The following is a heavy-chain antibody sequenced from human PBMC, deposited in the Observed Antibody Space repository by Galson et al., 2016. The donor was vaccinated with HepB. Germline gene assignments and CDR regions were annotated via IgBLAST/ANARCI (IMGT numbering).Heavy chain of an antibody. CDR3: ARVVVVGAPDFYHGMDV. D-gene: IGHD2-15*01. V-gene: IGHV4-39*07. J-gene: IGHJ6*02. CDR1: GGSLTTGNYY. Sequence: SETLSLTCTVSGGSLTTGNYYWGWVRQTPGRALEWIGSLYYSGATYYNPSLRSRVTLSVDTAKNQFSLKLSSMTAADTAMYFCARVVVVGAPDFYHGMDVWGQGTTVTVSS. CDR2: LYYSGAT.